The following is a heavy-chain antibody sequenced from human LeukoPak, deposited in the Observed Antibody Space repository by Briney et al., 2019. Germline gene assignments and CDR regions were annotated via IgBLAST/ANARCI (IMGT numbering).Heavy chain of an antibody. CDR3: ATSLLAYCGGDCYLGDYYYYYGMDV. V-gene: IGHV3-21*01. Sequence: GGSLRLSCAASGFTFSSYSMNWVRQAPGKGLEWVSSISSSSIYIYSADSVKGRFTISRDNAKNSLYLQMNSLRAEDTAVYYCATSLLAYCGGDCYLGDYYYYYGMDVWGQGTTVTVSS. CDR1: GFTFSSYS. J-gene: IGHJ6*02. CDR2: ISSSSIYI. D-gene: IGHD2-21*02.